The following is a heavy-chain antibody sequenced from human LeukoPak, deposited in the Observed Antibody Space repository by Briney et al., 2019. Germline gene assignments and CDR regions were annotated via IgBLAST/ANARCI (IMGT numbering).Heavy chain of an antibody. Sequence: GGSLRLSCAASGFTFSSYWMSWVRQAPGQGLEWVANMKYDGSEKYYVDSVKGRFTISRDNAKNSLYLEMYSLRAEDRAVYYCARDIEAAGLFLDYWGQGTLVTVSS. J-gene: IGHJ4*02. CDR2: MKYDGSEK. V-gene: IGHV3-7*01. CDR1: GFTFSSYW. D-gene: IGHD6-13*01. CDR3: ARDIEAAGLFLDY.